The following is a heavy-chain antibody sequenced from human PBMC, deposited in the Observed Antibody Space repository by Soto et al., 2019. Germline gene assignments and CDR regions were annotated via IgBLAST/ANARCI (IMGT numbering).Heavy chain of an antibody. V-gene: IGHV3-30*03. CDR3: SHNYGDYFDY. Sequence: GGSLRLSCAASGFTFSSYWMSWVRQAPGKGLEWVAVISYNGSNKYYADSVKGRFTISRDNSKNTLYLQMNSLRAEDTAVYYCSHNYGDYFDYWGQGTLVTVSS. CDR1: GFTFSSYW. CDR2: ISYNGSNK. J-gene: IGHJ4*02. D-gene: IGHD4-17*01.